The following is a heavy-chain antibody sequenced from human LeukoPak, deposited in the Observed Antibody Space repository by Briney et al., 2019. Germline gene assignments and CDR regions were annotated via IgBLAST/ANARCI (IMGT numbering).Heavy chain of an antibody. Sequence: GGSLRLSCAVCGFTFSDHYMDLVRQAPGKGLEWVGRTRNKVNSYTTEYAASVKGRFTISRDDSKNSLYLQMNSLKTEDTAVYYCARGGSWDAFHIWGQGTMVTVSS. CDR3: ARGGSWDAFHI. CDR2: TRNKVNSYTT. V-gene: IGHV3-72*01. D-gene: IGHD2-15*01. CDR1: GFTFSDHY. J-gene: IGHJ3*02.